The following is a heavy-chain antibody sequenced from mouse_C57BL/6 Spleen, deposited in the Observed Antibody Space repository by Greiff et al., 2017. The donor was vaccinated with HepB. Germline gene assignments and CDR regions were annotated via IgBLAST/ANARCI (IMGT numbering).Heavy chain of an antibody. J-gene: IGHJ3*01. CDR1: GYAFTNYL. CDR2: INPGSGGT. V-gene: IGHV1-54*01. D-gene: IGHD1-1*02. Sequence: VQLQQSGAELVRPGTSVKLSCKASGYAFTNYLIEWVKQRPGQGLEWIGVINPGSGGTNYNEKFKGKATLTADKSSSTAYMQLSSLTSEDSAVYSGANEVGGCYAWFAYWGQGTLVTVSA. CDR3: ANEVGGCYAWFAY.